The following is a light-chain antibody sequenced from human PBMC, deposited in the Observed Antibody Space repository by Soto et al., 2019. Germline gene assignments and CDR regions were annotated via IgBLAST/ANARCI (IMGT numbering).Light chain of an antibody. V-gene: IGKV1-5*03. J-gene: IGKJ1*01. CDR2: KAS. CDR3: QQYNSYRA. CDR1: ESIDSW. Sequence: DIQMTQSPSTLSASVGDTVTITCRASESIDSWLAWHQQKPGRAPKLLISKASSLESGVPSRFSGSGFGTEFTLTISSLQPDDFATYYCQQYNSYRAFGQGTKVDI.